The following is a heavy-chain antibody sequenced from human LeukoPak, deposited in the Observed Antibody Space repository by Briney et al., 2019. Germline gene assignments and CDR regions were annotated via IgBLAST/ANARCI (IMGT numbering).Heavy chain of an antibody. CDR1: GFTFDDYA. CDR3: AKTDRYDFWSGYYFDY. Sequence: PGRSLRLSCAASGFTFDDYAMHWVRQAPGKGLEWVSGISWNSGSIGYADSVKGRFTTSRDNAKNSLYLQMNSLRAEGTALYYCAKTDRYDFWSGYYFDYWGQGTLVTVSS. CDR2: ISWNSGSI. V-gene: IGHV3-9*01. J-gene: IGHJ4*02. D-gene: IGHD3-3*01.